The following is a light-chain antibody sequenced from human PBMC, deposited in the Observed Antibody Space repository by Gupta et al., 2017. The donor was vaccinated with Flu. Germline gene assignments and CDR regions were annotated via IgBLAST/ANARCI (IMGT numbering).Light chain of an antibody. J-gene: IGLJ2*01. CDR1: SSDIGAYKY. V-gene: IGLV2-11*01. CDR3: CSYTGSASFV. Sequence: QSALTQPRSVSGSPGQSVAISCTGTSSDIGAYKYVYWYQQHPGKAPKLVIFHVSERPSGVPDRFSGSKSGNTASLIISGLQPEDEADYFCCSYTGSASFVFGGGTKLTVL. CDR2: HVS.